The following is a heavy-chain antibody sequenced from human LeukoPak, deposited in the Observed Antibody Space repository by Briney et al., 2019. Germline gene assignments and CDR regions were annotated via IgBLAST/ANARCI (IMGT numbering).Heavy chain of an antibody. Sequence: NTGGSLRLPCAASGFTFSDYYMSWIRQAPGKGLEWVSYISSSSSYTNYADSVKGRFTISRDNAKNSLYLQMNSLRAEDTAVYYCASSGGGIAVAGTSPNFDYWGQGTLVTVSS. D-gene: IGHD6-19*01. CDR2: ISSSSSYT. CDR1: GFTFSDYY. J-gene: IGHJ4*02. CDR3: ASSGGGIAVAGTSPNFDY. V-gene: IGHV3-11*06.